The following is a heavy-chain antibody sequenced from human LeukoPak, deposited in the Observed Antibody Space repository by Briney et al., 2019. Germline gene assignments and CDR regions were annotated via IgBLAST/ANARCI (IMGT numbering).Heavy chain of an antibody. CDR1: GFTFSSYW. CDR2: INSDGSST. D-gene: IGHD3-3*01. J-gene: IGHJ6*03. Sequence: PGGSLRLSCAASGFTFSSYWMHWVRQAPGKGLVWVSRINSDGSSTSYADSVKGRFTISRDNAKNTLYLQMNSLRAEDTAVYYCAMGHSTIFGSGSPRYYMDVWGKGTTVTVSS. V-gene: IGHV3-74*01. CDR3: AMGHSTIFGSGSPRYYMDV.